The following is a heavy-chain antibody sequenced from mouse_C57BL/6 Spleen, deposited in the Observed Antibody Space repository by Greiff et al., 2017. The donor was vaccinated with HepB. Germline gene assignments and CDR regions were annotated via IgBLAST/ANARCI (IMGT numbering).Heavy chain of an antibody. V-gene: IGHV2-9*01. CDR2: IWGGGST. CDR3: ATRNGYAGKNAMDY. CDR1: GFSLTSYG. D-gene: IGHD2-2*01. Sequence: VKLMESGPGLVAPSQSLSITCTVSGFSLTSYGVDWVRQPPGKGLEWLGVIWGGGSTNYNSALMSRLSISKDNSKSQVFLKMNSLQTDDTAMYYSATRNGYAGKNAMDYWGQGTSVTVSS. J-gene: IGHJ4*01.